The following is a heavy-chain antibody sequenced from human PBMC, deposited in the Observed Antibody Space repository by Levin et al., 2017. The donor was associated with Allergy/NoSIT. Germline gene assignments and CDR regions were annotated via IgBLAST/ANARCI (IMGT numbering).Heavy chain of an antibody. D-gene: IGHD1-1*01. CDR2: ITGGGFNT. CDR1: GFTISEYA. CDR3: AKKQGGTSGFSFDV. J-gene: IGHJ3*01. V-gene: IGHV3-23*01. Sequence: GESLKISCAVSGFTISEYAMAWVRQAPGKGLEWVSVITGGGFNTYYGDSVKGRFTVSRDDSKDTLYLDLNSLRAEDTTVYYCAKKQGGTSGFSFDVWGQGTMVTVSS.